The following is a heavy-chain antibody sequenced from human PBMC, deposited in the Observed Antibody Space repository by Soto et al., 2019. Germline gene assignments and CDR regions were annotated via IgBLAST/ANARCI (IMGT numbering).Heavy chain of an antibody. Sequence: GGSLRLSCAASGFTFSSYWMHWVRQVPGKGLMWVSRIISDGSGTSYADSVKGRFTISRDNARNTLYLQMNSLRAEDTAVYYWAREVVVSRGASYFGYSGPGTLVTVSS. CDR3: AREVVVSRGASYFGY. CDR1: GFTFSSYW. D-gene: IGHD2-2*01. CDR2: IISDGSGT. V-gene: IGHV3-74*01. J-gene: IGHJ4*02.